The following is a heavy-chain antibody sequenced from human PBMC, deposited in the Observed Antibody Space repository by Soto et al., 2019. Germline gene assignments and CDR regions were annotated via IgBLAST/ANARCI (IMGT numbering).Heavy chain of an antibody. V-gene: IGHV4-59*08. CDR1: GGSISSYY. J-gene: IGHJ3*02. CDR3: ARRFQDSSGHYYQGWAFDI. CDR2: IYYSGST. D-gene: IGHD3-22*01. Sequence: QVQLQESGPGLVKPSETLSLTCTVSGGSISSYYWSWIRQPPGKGLEWIGYIYYSGSTNYNPSLKSRVTISVDTSKNQFSLKLSSVTAADTAVYYCARRFQDSSGHYYQGWAFDIWGQGTMVTVSS.